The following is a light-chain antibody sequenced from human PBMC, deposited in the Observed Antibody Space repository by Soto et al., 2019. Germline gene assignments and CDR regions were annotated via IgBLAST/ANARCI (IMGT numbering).Light chain of an antibody. J-gene: IGKJ1*01. CDR3: LQGSDWRT. CDR2: DAS. CDR1: DGGGRS. Sequence: IVLTQSPISLSLFPGGSDTLPCRARDGGGRSLAWFQQRPGHAPRLLIYDASNRTAGLPPRISGSGSGTDFTLSISRLEPEDFAVYCCLQGSDWRTFGRGTKVDIK. V-gene: IGKV3-11*01.